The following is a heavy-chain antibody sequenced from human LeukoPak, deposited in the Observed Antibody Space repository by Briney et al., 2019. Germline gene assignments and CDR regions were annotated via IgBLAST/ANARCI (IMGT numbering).Heavy chain of an antibody. Sequence: GGSLRLSCAASGFTFSRSTMSWLRQAPGKGLEWVSAINSGGGTTSAWSVKGRFTISRDNSKNTLYLQMDSLRAEDTAVYYCAKGSDGAGSYRPFDYWAREPWSPSPQ. J-gene: IGHJ4*02. CDR2: INSGGGTT. D-gene: IGHD3-10*01. CDR3: AKGSDGAGSYRPFDY. CDR1: GFTFSRST. V-gene: IGHV3-23*01.